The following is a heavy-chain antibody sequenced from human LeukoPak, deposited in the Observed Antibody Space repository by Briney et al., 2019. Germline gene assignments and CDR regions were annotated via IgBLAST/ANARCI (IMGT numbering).Heavy chain of an antibody. J-gene: IGHJ6*02. CDR1: GFTVSSNY. CDR3: ARLATYYYYGMDV. D-gene: IGHD2-15*01. V-gene: IGHV3-53*01. CDR2: IYSGGST. Sequence: GGSLRLSCAASGFTVSSNYMSWVRQAPGKGLEWVSVIYSGGSTYYADSVKGRFTISRDNSKSTLYLQMNSLRAEDTAVYYCARLATYYYYGMDVWGQGTTVTVSS.